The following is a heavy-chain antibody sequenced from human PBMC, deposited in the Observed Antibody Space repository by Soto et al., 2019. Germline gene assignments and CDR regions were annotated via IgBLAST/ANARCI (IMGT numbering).Heavy chain of an antibody. D-gene: IGHD6-6*01. CDR3: ARTRIAASVWFDP. Sequence: PSETRSLTCTGSGGSISSSSYYWGCIRQPPGKGLEWIGSIYYSGSTYYNPSLKSRVTISVDTSKNQFSLKLSSVTAADTAVYYCARTRIAASVWFDPWGQGTLVPVSS. V-gene: IGHV4-39*01. J-gene: IGHJ5*02. CDR2: IYYSGST. CDR1: GGSISSSSYY.